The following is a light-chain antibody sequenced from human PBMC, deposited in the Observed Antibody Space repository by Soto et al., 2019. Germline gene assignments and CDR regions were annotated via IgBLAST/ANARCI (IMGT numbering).Light chain of an antibody. CDR3: QQSYRTPYT. V-gene: IGKV1-39*01. J-gene: IGKJ2*01. CDR1: QSSSNY. Sequence: DIQMTQSPSSLSASVGDRVTITCRASQSSSNYLNWYQQKPGKAPKLLIYAASSLQSGVPSMFSGSRSGTDFTLTISSLQPEDFATYYCQQSYRTPYTFGQGTKLEIK. CDR2: AAS.